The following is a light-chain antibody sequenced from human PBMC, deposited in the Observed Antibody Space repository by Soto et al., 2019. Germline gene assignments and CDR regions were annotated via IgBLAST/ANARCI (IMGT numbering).Light chain of an antibody. CDR1: HDISTY. CDR2: EAS. V-gene: IGKV1-9*01. Sequence: DIQLTHSPSLLSASVGDRVTMTSRASHDISTYLAWYQQKPGKAPKLMIYEASTLQSGVPSRFSGSGSGTEFTLTISSLQPEDAATYYCQKYNTAPYTFGQGTRLEIK. J-gene: IGKJ5*01. CDR3: QKYNTAPYT.